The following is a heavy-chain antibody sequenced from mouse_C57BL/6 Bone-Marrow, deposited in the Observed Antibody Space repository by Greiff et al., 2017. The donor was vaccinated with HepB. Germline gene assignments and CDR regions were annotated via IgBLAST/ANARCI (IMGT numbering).Heavy chain of an antibody. CDR1: GYTFTSYW. CDR2: IDPSDSYT. CDR3: ARPTMITTKFDYYAMDY. J-gene: IGHJ4*01. Sequence: QVQLQQPGAELVKPGASVKLSCKASGYTFTSYWMQWVKQRPGQGLEWIGEIDPSDSYTNYNQKFKGKATLTVDTSSSTAYMQLSSLTSEDSAVYYCARPTMITTKFDYYAMDYWGQGTSVTVSS. D-gene: IGHD2-4*01. V-gene: IGHV1-50*01.